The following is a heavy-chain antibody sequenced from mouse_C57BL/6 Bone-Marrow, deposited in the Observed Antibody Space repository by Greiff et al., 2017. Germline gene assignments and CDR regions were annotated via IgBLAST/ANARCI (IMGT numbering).Heavy chain of an antibody. D-gene: IGHD2-1*01. CDR2: INSDGGST. CDR1: EYEFPSHD. CDR3: ASYYGNCGFAY. Sequence: EVHLLESGGGLVQPGASLKLSCESNEYEFPSHDMSWVRKTPEKRLELVAAINSDGGSTYYPDTMERRFIISRDNTKKTLYLQMSRLRSEDTALYYCASYYGNCGFAYWGQGTLVTVSA. J-gene: IGHJ3*01. V-gene: IGHV5-2*01.